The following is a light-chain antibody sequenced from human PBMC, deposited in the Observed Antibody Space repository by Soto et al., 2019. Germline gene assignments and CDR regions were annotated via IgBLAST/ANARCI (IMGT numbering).Light chain of an antibody. Sequence: EMQLTESPSIPSVPVRDRVETTCRAVQSIGDWLAWYQQRPGKAPSLLIYDASVSASGIPTRFSGSGSGTEFTLTITRLQPDDFATYYSQQYNSYSLSTFGQGTNVDIK. CDR1: QSIGDW. V-gene: IGKV1-5*01. CDR2: DAS. CDR3: QQYNSYSLST. J-gene: IGKJ2*01.